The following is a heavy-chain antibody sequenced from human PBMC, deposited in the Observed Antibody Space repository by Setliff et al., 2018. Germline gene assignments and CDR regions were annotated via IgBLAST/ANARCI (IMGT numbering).Heavy chain of an antibody. J-gene: IGHJ4*02. D-gene: IGHD1-1*01. CDR3: ARDQARWLVAAGTFDY. CDR1: GFVFSNFA. Sequence: PGGSLRLSCAASGFVFSNFAMNWVRQAPGKGLGWVSTISGGGTNMDYADSVKGRFTIARDNSNSEGFLQMDSLRAEDTAVYYCARDQARWLVAAGTFDYWGLGALVAVSS. V-gene: IGHV3-23*01. CDR2: ISGGGTNM.